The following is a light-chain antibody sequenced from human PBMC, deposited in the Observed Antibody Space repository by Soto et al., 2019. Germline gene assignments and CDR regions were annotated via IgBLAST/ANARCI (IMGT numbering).Light chain of an antibody. CDR1: SSDVGAYSY. J-gene: IGLJ2*01. Sequence: QSALTQPPSASGSPGQSVTISCTGTSSDVGAYSYVSWYQQHPGKAPKLMIYEVSKRPSGVPDRFCGSKSGNTASLTVSGLQAEDEADYYCSSYAGSNNFVVFGGGTKVTVL. V-gene: IGLV2-8*01. CDR2: EVS. CDR3: SSYAGSNNFVV.